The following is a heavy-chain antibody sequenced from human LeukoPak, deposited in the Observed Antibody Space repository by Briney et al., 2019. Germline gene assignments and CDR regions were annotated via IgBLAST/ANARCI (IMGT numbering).Heavy chain of an antibody. CDR1: GFTFDDYA. CDR2: ISWNSGSI. Sequence: GGSLRLSCAAYGFTFDDYAMQWVGHGQGKGLEGVSGISWNSGSIGYADSVKGPFTISRDNAKNSLYLQMNGLRAEDMALYYCAKGAFSVVVPASDYWGQGTLVTVSS. V-gene: IGHV3-9*03. J-gene: IGHJ4*02. CDR3: AKGAFSVVVPASDY. D-gene: IGHD2-2*01.